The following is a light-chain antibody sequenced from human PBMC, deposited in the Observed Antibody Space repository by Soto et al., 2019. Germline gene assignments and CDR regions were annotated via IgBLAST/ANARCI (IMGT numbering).Light chain of an antibody. CDR1: QDISND. Sequence: AIQMTQSPSSLSASVGDRVTITCRASQDISNDLGWYQQKPGKAPKLLIYGASTLQSGVPSRFSGSGSGTDFTLTISSPQPEDSASYYCLQDHEHLTFGGGTRVEIK. V-gene: IGKV1-6*01. CDR3: LQDHEHLT. J-gene: IGKJ4*01. CDR2: GAS.